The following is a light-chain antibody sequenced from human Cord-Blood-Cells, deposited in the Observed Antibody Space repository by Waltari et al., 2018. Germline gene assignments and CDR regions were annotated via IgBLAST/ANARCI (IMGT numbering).Light chain of an antibody. V-gene: IGLV2-23*01. Sequence: SALTQPASVSGSHGQSITISRPGTSSDVGSYNLVSWYQQHPGKAPKLMIYEGRKRPSGVSNRFSGSKSGNTASLTISGLQAEDEADYYCCSYAGSSNVVFGGGTKLTVL. CDR2: EGR. CDR1: SSDVGSYNL. J-gene: IGLJ2*01. CDR3: CSYAGSSNVV.